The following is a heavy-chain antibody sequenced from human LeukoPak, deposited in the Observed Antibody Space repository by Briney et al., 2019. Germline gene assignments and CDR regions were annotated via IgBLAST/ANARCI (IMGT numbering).Heavy chain of an antibody. V-gene: IGHV3-48*03. CDR3: GSFGYCSGGSCYRWFDP. CDR1: GFTFSDYE. J-gene: IGHJ5*02. Sequence: PGGSLRLSCATSGFTFSDYEMIWVRQAPGKGLEWLSYISNSGGTIYYADSVKGRFTISRDNAENSLYLQMNSLRAEDTGLYYCGSFGYCSGGSCYRWFDPWGQGTLVTVSS. CDR2: ISNSGGTI. D-gene: IGHD2-15*01.